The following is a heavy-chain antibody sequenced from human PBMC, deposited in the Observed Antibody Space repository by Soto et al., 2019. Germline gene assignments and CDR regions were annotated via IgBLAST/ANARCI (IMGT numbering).Heavy chain of an antibody. D-gene: IGHD1-26*01. CDR1: GFTFSSYG. Sequence: GGSLRLSCAASGFTFSSYGMHWVRQAPGKGLEWVAVIWYDGSNKYYADSVKGRFTISRDNSKSTLYLQMSSLRAEDTAVYYCARTGSQFTGAFDIWGQGTMVTVSS. CDR2: IWYDGSNK. CDR3: ARTGSQFTGAFDI. J-gene: IGHJ3*02. V-gene: IGHV3-33*01.